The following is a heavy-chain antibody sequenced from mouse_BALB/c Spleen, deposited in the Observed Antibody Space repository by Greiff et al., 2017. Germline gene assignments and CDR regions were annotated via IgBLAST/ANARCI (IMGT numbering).Heavy chain of an antibody. J-gene: IGHJ2*01. CDR1: GFTFSSYG. D-gene: IGHD2-1*01. V-gene: IGHV5-6-3*01. CDR2: INSNGGST. Sequence: EVKLVESGGGLVQPGGSLKLSWPASGFTFSSYGMSWVRQTPDKGLELVATINSNGGSTYYPDSVKGRFTISRDNAKNTLYLQMSSLKSEDTAMYYWARAGGNYRYYFDYWGQGTTLTVSS. CDR3: ARAGGNYRYYFDY.